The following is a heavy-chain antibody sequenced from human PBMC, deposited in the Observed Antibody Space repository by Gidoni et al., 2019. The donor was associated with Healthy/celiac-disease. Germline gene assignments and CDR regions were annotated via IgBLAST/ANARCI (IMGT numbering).Heavy chain of an antibody. CDR1: GFTFSGSA. V-gene: IGHV3-73*01. Sequence: EVQLVESGGGLVQPGGSLKLPCAASGFTFSGSAMHWVRQASGKGLEWVGRIRSKANSYATAYAASVKGSFTISRDDSKNTAYLQMNSLKTEDTAVYYCTRQQPYDYVWGSYRQSFDYWGQGTLVTVSS. CDR3: TRQQPYDYVWGSYRQSFDY. CDR2: IRSKANSYAT. J-gene: IGHJ4*02. D-gene: IGHD3-16*02.